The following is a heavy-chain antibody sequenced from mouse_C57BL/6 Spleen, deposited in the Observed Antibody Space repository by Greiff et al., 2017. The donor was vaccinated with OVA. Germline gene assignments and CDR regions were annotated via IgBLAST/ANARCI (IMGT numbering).Heavy chain of an antibody. CDR2: ISSGSSTI. Sequence: EVKLMESGGGLVKPGGSLKLSCAASGFTFSDYGMHWVRQAPEKGLEWVAYISSGSSTIYYADTVKGRFTISRDNATNTLFLQMTSLRSEDTAMYYCAKAGRYSNYEAWFAYWGQGTLVTVSA. D-gene: IGHD2-5*01. J-gene: IGHJ3*01. CDR1: GFTFSDYG. CDR3: AKAGRYSNYEAWFAY. V-gene: IGHV5-17*01.